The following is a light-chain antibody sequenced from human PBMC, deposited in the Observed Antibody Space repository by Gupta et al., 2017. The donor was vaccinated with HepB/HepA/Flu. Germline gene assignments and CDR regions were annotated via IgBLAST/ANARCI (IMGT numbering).Light chain of an antibody. V-gene: IGKV1-5*03. CDR2: RAS. J-gene: IGKJ1*01. Sequence: DIQMTQSPSTLSASVGDRVTITCRASQSIGNWLAWYQQRPGKAPKLLIFRASSLDSGVPSRFSGSGSGTEFTLTISSLQPDDFATYYCQQYDNLWTFGHGTKVDI. CDR1: QSIGNW. CDR3: QQYDNLWT.